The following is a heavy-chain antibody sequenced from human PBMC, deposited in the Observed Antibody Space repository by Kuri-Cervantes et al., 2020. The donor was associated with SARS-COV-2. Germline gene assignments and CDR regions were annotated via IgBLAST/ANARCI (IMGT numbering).Heavy chain of an antibody. D-gene: IGHD3-10*01. Sequence: SQTLSLTCAVYGGSFSGHYWSWIRQPPGKGLGWIGEINHSGRTNYNPSLKSRVAIPVDTSKNQFSLKLSSVTAADTAVYYCAREGQDPGELLRWFDPWGQGTLVTVSS. CDR3: AREGQDPGELLRWFDP. CDR2: INHSGRT. J-gene: IGHJ5*02. CDR1: GGSFSGHY. V-gene: IGHV4-34*01.